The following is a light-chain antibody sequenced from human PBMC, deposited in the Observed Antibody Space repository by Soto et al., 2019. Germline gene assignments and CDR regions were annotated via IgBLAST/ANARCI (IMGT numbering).Light chain of an antibody. Sequence: EIVMTQSPATLSVSPQERATLSSRASQNVGELAWFQHKPGQPPRLLIHSASIRATGIPARFSGSGYGTEFTLTISSLQSEDFAIYYCPQCSRWPWTFGEGTRVEI. CDR2: SAS. J-gene: IGKJ1*01. V-gene: IGKV3-15*01. CDR3: PQCSRWPWT. CDR1: QNVGE.